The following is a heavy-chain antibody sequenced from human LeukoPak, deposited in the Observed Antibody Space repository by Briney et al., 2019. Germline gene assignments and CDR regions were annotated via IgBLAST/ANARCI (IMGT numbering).Heavy chain of an antibody. Sequence: SETLSLTCTVSGGSISSGSYYWSWIRQPAGKGLEWIGSIYYSGSTYYNPSLKSRVTISVDTSKNQFSLKLSSVTAADTAVYYCARDRHDSSGYSVYYYYGMDVWGQGTTVTVSS. D-gene: IGHD3-22*01. CDR1: GGSISSGSYY. V-gene: IGHV4-39*07. CDR3: ARDRHDSSGYSVYYYYGMDV. CDR2: IYYSGST. J-gene: IGHJ6*02.